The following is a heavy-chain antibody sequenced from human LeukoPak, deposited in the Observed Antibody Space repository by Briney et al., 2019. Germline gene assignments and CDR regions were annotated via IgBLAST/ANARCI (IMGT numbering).Heavy chain of an antibody. CDR3: AKDSPDHYFDY. D-gene: IGHD3-10*01. Sequence: GGSLRLSCAASGFTFSSYGMHWVRQAPGKGLEWVAVISYDGGNKYYTDSVKGRFTISRDSSKNTLYLQMNSLRTEDTAVYYCAKDSPDHYFDYWGQGTLVTVSS. J-gene: IGHJ4*02. CDR2: ISYDGGNK. CDR1: GFTFSSYG. V-gene: IGHV3-30*18.